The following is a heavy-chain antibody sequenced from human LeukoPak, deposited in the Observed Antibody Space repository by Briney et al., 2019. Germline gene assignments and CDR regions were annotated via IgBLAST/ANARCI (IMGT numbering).Heavy chain of an antibody. CDR2: INPSGGST. D-gene: IGHD3-3*01. V-gene: IGHV1-46*01. J-gene: IGHJ4*02. CDR3: ARGGVTIFGVVLH. CDR1: GYTFTSYY. Sequence: ASVKVSFKAPGYTFTSYYMHWVRQAPGQGLEWMGIINPSGGSTSYAQTFQGRVTMTRDTSTSTVYMELSSLRSEDTAVYYCARGGVTIFGVVLHWGQGTLVTVSS.